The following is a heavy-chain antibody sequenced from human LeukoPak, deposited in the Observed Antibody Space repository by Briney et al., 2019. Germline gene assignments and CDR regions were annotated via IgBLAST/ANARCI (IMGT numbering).Heavy chain of an antibody. Sequence: SETLSLTCTVSGGSISSGGYYWSWIRQHPGKGLEWIGYIYYSGSTYYNPSLKSRVTISVDTSKNQFSLKLSSVTAADTAVYYCARETTVTEDAFDIWGQGTMVTVSS. V-gene: IGHV4-31*03. D-gene: IGHD4-17*01. CDR1: GGSISSGGYY. CDR2: IYYSGST. J-gene: IGHJ3*02. CDR3: ARETTVTEDAFDI.